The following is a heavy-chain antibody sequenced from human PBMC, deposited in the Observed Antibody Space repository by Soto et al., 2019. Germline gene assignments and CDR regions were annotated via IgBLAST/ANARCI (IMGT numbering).Heavy chain of an antibody. J-gene: IGHJ4*02. CDR3: ARQDYSSGYDY. CDR1: GGSISSSSSY. CDR2: IYYRGNT. D-gene: IGHD6-19*01. Sequence: PPETLSLTCTVSGGSISSSSSYWGWIRQPPGKGLEWIGCIYYRGNTYYDPSLRSRVTISVDTSKNQFSLKLSSVTAADTAVYYCARQDYSSGYDYWGQGTLVTVSS. V-gene: IGHV4-39*01.